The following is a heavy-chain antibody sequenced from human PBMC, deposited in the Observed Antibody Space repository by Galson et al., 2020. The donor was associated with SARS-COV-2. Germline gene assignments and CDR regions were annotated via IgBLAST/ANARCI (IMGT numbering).Heavy chain of an antibody. V-gene: IGHV3-21*01. D-gene: IGHD3-22*01. Sequence: GGSLILSCAASGFTFSSYSMNWVRPAPGKGLEWVSSISSSSSYTFYADPVKGRFTISRDNAKNSLYLQMNSLRAEDTAVYYCARDTNKYYYDSSGAFDYWGQGTLVTVSS. CDR1: GFTFSSYS. J-gene: IGHJ4*02. CDR2: ISSSSSYT. CDR3: ARDTNKYYYDSSGAFDY.